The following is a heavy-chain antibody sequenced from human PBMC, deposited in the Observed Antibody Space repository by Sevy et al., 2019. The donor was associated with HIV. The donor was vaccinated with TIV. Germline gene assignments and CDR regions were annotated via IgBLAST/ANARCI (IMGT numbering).Heavy chain of an antibody. V-gene: IGHV4-34*01. CDR2: INHSGST. CDR3: ARGILGYCSSTSCYIWFDP. Sequence: SETLSLTCAVYGGSFSGYYWSWIRQPPGKGLEWIGEINHSGSTNYNPSLKSRVTISVDTSKNQFSLTLSSVTAADTAVYYCARGILGYCSSTSCYIWFDPWAREPWSPSPQ. J-gene: IGHJ5*02. D-gene: IGHD2-2*02. CDR1: GGSFSGYY.